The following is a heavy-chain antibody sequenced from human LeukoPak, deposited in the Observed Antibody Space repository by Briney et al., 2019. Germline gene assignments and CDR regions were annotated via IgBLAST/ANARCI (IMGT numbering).Heavy chain of an antibody. CDR3: AVPAYCGGDCSLNYFDY. D-gene: IGHD2-21*02. Sequence: ASVKVSCKASGYTFINFGISWVRQAPGQGLEWMGWISPHNGNTNYGQNLQARVTMTTDTSTSTAYLEVRRLRSDDTAVYYCAVPAYCGGDCSLNYFDYWGQGTLVTVSS. V-gene: IGHV1-18*01. J-gene: IGHJ4*02. CDR2: ISPHNGNT. CDR1: GYTFINFG.